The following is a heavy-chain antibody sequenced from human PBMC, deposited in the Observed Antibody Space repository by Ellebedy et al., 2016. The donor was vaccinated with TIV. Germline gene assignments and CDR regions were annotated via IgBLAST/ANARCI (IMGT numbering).Heavy chain of an antibody. J-gene: IGHJ3*02. CDR3: ARHGSIDDAFDI. D-gene: IGHD2-2*03. CDR1: GGSISSSSYY. Sequence: SETLSLTXTVSGGSISSSSYYWGWIRQPPGKGLEWIGSIYYSGSTYYNPSLKSRVTISADTSKNQFSLKLSSVTAADTAVYYCARHGSIDDAFDIWGQGTMVTVSS. V-gene: IGHV4-39*01. CDR2: IYYSGST.